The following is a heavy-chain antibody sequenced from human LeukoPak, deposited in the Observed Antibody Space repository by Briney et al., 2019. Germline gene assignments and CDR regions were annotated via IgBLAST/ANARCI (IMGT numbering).Heavy chain of an antibody. V-gene: IGHV3-30*18. CDR3: AKWGDYYENSGPDFDY. D-gene: IGHD3-22*01. J-gene: IGHJ4*02. CDR1: GFSFSTYG. Sequence: PGGSLRLSCAASGFSFSTYGMHWVRQAPGKGLEWLAVTSHDEKTKFYADSIKGRFTISRDNSKYTLYLQMNGLRTEDTAVYYCAKWGDYYENSGPDFDYWGQGTLVTVSS. CDR2: TSHDEKTK.